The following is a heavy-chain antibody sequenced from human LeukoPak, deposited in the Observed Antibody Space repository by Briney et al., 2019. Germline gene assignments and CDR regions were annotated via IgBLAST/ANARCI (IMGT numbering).Heavy chain of an antibody. J-gene: IGHJ4*02. CDR1: GGAISSGSYY. D-gene: IGHD3-9*01. CDR2: MYYTGST. V-gene: IGHV4-39*07. CDR3: ARVYDILTGYHFDY. Sequence: PSETLSLTCIVSGGAISSGSYYWGWIRQPPGKGLEWIGSMYYTGSTYNSPSLKSRVTISVDTSKNQFSLKLSSVTAADTAVYFCARVYDILTGYHFDYWGQGTLVTVSS.